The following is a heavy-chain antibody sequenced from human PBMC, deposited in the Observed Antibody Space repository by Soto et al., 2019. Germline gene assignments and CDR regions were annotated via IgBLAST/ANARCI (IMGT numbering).Heavy chain of an antibody. J-gene: IGHJ4*02. Sequence: GGSLRLSCEASGFTFSSYTMNWVRRAPGKGLEWVATIGGSGDGTYYGDSVKGRFTISRDNSKNTLFLQMNSLRAEDTAIYYCAKKANSGPGSQYFDYWGQGTLVTVSS. D-gene: IGHD3-10*01. V-gene: IGHV3-23*01. CDR1: GFTFSSYT. CDR2: IGGSGDGT. CDR3: AKKANSGPGSQYFDY.